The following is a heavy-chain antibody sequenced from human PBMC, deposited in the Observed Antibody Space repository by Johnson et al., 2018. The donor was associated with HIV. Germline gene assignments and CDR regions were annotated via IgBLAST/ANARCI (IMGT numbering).Heavy chain of an antibody. CDR1: GFTVSSNY. CDR3: AKAMDSSGWYDSFDI. D-gene: IGHD6-19*01. J-gene: IGHJ3*02. CDR2: IYSGGST. Sequence: EVQLVESGGGLIQPGGSLRLSCAASGFTVSSNYMSWVRQAPGKGLEWVSVIYSGGSTYYADSVKGRFTISRDNAKNSLYLQMNSLRAEDTALYYCAKAMDSSGWYDSFDIWGQGTMVTVSS. V-gene: IGHV3-53*01.